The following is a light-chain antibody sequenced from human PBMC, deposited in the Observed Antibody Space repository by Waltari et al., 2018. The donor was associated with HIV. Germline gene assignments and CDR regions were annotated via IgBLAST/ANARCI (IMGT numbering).Light chain of an antibody. J-gene: IGLJ2*01. Sequence: QFALTQPASVSCSPGQSITISCTGSSSDVGSYKNVSCYHQHPGKAPRLIIYEVSKRPAGVSNRYSASKSGKTASLTVSGLRAEDEADYYCSSYAGSSTFVIFGGGTKLTVL. CDR2: EVS. CDR3: SSYAGSSTFVI. V-gene: IGLV2-23*02. CDR1: SSDVGSYKN.